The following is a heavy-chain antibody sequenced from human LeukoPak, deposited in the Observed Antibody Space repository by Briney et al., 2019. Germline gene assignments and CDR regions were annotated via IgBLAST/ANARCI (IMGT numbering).Heavy chain of an antibody. CDR3: AREKGYGGFDP. CDR1: GGSINNYY. J-gene: IGHJ5*02. D-gene: IGHD4-17*01. Sequence: SETLSLTCTVSGGSINNYYWSWIRQPPGKGLEWIGYIYYSGSTNYNPSLKSRVTISVDTSKNQFSLKLSSVTAADTAVYYCAREKGYGGFDPWGQGTLVTVSS. V-gene: IGHV4-59*01. CDR2: IYYSGST.